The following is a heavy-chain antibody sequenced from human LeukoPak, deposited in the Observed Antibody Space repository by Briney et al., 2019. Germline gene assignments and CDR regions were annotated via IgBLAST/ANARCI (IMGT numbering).Heavy chain of an antibody. CDR3: ARLGSSGWQYGAFDI. J-gene: IGHJ3*02. V-gene: IGHV4-59*01. CDR2: IYYLGGT. Sequence: SETLSLTCTVSGGSISNYYGTWIRQPPGKGLEWIAYIYYLGGTNYNPSLKSRVTISLDTSKTQFSLKLSSVTAADTALYYCARLGSSGWQYGAFDIWGQGTMVIVSS. D-gene: IGHD6-19*01. CDR1: GGSISNYY.